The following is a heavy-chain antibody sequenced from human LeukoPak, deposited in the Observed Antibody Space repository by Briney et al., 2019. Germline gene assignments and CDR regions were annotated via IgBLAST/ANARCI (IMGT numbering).Heavy chain of an antibody. J-gene: IGHJ3*02. CDR2: ISSSGSTK. V-gene: IGHV3-48*03. Sequence: PGGXLRLSCAASGFTFSSYEMNWVRQAPGKGLEWVSYISSSGSTKYYADSVKGRFTISTYNAKNSLYLQMNSLRAEDTAVYYCARDNVVIRAFDIWGQGTMVTVSS. D-gene: IGHD3-22*01. CDR1: GFTFSSYE. CDR3: ARDNVVIRAFDI.